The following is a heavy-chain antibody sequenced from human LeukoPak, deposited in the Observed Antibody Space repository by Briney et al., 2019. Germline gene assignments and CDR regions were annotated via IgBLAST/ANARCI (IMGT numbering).Heavy chain of an antibody. CDR2: IRYDGSNK. V-gene: IGHV3-30*02. J-gene: IGHJ6*03. CDR3: AKGGYYGSGGPWNYYYYYMDV. Sequence: GGSLRLSCAASGFTFSSYGMHWVRQAPGKGLEWVAFIRYDGSNKYYADSVKGRFTISRDNSKNTLYLQMNSLRAEDTAVYYCAKGGYYGSGGPWNYYYYYMDVWGKGTTVTISS. CDR1: GFTFSSYG. D-gene: IGHD3-10*01.